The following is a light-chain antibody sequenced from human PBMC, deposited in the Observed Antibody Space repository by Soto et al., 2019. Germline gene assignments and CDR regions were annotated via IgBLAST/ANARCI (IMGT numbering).Light chain of an antibody. CDR3: QHYNSYSEA. Sequence: DIWMTQSASTLSASLGDRVTITWRASQSIRYWLAWFQQKEGKAPKLLIYEASRLESGVPSRISGSVYGTEFTLTISSLQPDDFATYDGQHYNSYSEAFGQGTKVDI. CDR1: QSIRYW. J-gene: IGKJ1*01. V-gene: IGKV1-5*03. CDR2: EAS.